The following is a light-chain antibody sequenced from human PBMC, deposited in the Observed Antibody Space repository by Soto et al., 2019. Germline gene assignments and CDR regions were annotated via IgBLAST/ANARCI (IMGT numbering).Light chain of an antibody. J-gene: IGLJ2*01. V-gene: IGLV2-14*01. CDR2: DVT. CDR3: ISYTSSSTLEV. CDR1: SSDVGGYNY. Sequence: QSALTQPASVSGSPGQSITISCTGTSSDVGGYNYVSWYQQHPGKAPKLMIFDVTYRPSGVSNRFSGSKSGNTASLTISGLQPEDEAEYYCISYTSSSTLEVFGGGTKLTVL.